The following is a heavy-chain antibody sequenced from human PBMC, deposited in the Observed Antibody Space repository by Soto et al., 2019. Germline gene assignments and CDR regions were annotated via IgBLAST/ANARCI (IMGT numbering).Heavy chain of an antibody. CDR1: GGSFSGYY. J-gene: IGHJ3*02. V-gene: IGHV4-34*01. CDR2: INHSGST. D-gene: IGHD6-13*01. Sequence: QVQLQQWGAGLLKPSETLSLTCAVYGGSFSGYYWSWIRQPPGKGLEWIGEINHSGSTNYNPSLKSRVTIAVDTSKNQFSLKLSSVTAADTAVYYWARGRKIAAAATKYFDNWGQGTMVTVSS. CDR3: ARGRKIAAAATKYFDN.